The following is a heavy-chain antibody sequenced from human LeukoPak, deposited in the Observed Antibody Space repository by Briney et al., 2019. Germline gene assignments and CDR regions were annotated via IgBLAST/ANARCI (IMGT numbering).Heavy chain of an antibody. CDR3: ARDCSSTSCYTYYYYGMDV. CDR1: GFTFSRYG. Sequence: PGGSLRLSCAASGFTFSRYGMHWVRQAPGKGLEWVAFIWYDGSNKYYADSVKGRFTISRDNSKNTLYVQMNSLRAEDTAVYYCARDCSSTSCYTYYYYGMDVWGQGTTVTVSS. CDR2: IWYDGSNK. J-gene: IGHJ6*02. D-gene: IGHD2-2*02. V-gene: IGHV3-30*02.